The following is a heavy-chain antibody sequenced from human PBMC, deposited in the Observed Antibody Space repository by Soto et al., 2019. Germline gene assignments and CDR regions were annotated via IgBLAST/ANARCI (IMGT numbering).Heavy chain of an antibody. CDR2: ISSSSNYK. J-gene: IGHJ4*02. CDR1: GFTFSSYM. Sequence: EVQLVESGGGLVKPGGSLRLSCAASGFTFSSYMMNWVRQAPGKGLEWVSCISSSSNYKYYADSVKGRFTISRDNAKNSLYLQMNSLRAEDTAVYYCARDPSPYDFWSGYSVWGLDYWGQGTLVTVSS. CDR3: ARDPSPYDFWSGYSVWGLDY. D-gene: IGHD3-3*01. V-gene: IGHV3-21*01.